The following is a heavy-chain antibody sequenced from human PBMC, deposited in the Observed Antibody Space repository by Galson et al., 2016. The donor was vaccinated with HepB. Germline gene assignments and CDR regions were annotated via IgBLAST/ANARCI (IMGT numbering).Heavy chain of an antibody. Sequence: ALVKPTQTLTLTCTFSGFSLTPYGVGVGWNRQPPGKALEWLALIYWDDDKRYSPSLKSRLTITKDTSNNQAVLTMTNMDPVDTATYYCAPSACLWFGEIAFDIWGQGTMVTVSS. J-gene: IGHJ3*02. CDR1: GFSLTPYGVG. CDR3: APSACLWFGEIAFDI. CDR2: IYWDDDK. V-gene: IGHV2-5*02. D-gene: IGHD3-10*01.